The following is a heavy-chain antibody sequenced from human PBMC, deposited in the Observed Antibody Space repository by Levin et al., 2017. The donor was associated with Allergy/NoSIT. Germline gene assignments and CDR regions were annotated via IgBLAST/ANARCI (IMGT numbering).Heavy chain of an antibody. CDR3: ARARPIFDSSGYYYDFDY. Sequence: ASVKVSCKASGYTFTGYYMHWVRQAPGQGLEWMGWINPNSGGTNYAQKFQGRVTMTRDTSISTAYMELSRLRSDDTAVYYCARARPIFDSSGYYYDFDYWGQGTLVTVSS. J-gene: IGHJ4*02. V-gene: IGHV1-2*02. CDR1: GYTFTGYY. CDR2: INPNSGGT. D-gene: IGHD3-22*01.